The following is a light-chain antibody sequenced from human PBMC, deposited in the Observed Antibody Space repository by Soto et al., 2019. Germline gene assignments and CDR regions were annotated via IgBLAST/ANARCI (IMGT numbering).Light chain of an antibody. Sequence: DIQMTQSPSSLSASVGDRVTITCQASQDIRKYLNWFHLKPGEAPRLLIYDASTLETGVTSRFRGSGSGTDFTFTISGLQPEDVGTYYCQQYENLPMTFGQGTRLEIK. V-gene: IGKV1-33*01. CDR2: DAS. J-gene: IGKJ5*01. CDR1: QDIRKY. CDR3: QQYENLPMT.